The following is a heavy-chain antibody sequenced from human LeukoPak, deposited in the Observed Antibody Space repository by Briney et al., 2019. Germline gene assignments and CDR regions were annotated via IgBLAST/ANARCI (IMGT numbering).Heavy chain of an antibody. CDR2: ITSSSSYT. CDR1: GFAFSDYY. J-gene: IGHJ6*02. V-gene: IGHV3-11*05. Sequence: PGGSLRLSCPASGFAFSDYYMSWIRQAPGKGLEWVSSITSSSSYTNYADSVKGRFTISRDNAKNSLYLQMNSLRAEDTAVYYCARGPKGYYGMYVWGQGTTVTVSS. CDR3: ARGPKGYYGMYV.